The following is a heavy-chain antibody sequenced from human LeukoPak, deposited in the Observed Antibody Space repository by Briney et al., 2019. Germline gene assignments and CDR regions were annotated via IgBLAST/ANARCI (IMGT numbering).Heavy chain of an antibody. D-gene: IGHD3-16*01. CDR1: GFSFSIYF. Sequence: GGSLRLSCAASGFSFSIYFMSWVRQAPGKGLEWGSAISRTSEYINYADSVRGRFAISRDNAKNSVYLQKNSLRAEDTAVYFCAGGGDFDDWGQGILVTVSS. CDR2: ISRTSEYI. V-gene: IGHV3-21*01. J-gene: IGHJ4*02. CDR3: AGGGDFDD.